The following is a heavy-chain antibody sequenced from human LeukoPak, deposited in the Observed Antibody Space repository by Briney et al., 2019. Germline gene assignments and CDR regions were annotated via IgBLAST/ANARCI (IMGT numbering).Heavy chain of an antibody. J-gene: IGHJ6*03. D-gene: IGHD1-26*01. CDR2: IYYTGNT. CDR1: GGAISYYY. V-gene: IGHV4-59*12. Sequence: PSETLSLTCTVSGGAISYYYWNWIRQPPGKGLEWSGYIYYTGNTNYNPSLKSRVTISGDTSKTHFALKLSSVTAADTDVYYCARDSIVGATHYYYYYMDVWGKRTTVTISS. CDR3: ARDSIVGATHYYYYYMDV.